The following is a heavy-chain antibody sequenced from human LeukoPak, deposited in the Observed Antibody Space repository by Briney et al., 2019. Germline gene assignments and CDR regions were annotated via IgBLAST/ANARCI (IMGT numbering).Heavy chain of an antibody. CDR3: AKGYFDWLSPDY. CDR2: ISGSGGST. J-gene: IGHJ4*02. D-gene: IGHD3-9*01. V-gene: IGHV3-23*01. CDR1: GFTFSSYA. Sequence: GRSLRLSCAASGFTFSSYAMSWVRQAPGKGLEWVSAISGSGGSTYYADSVKGRFTISRDNSKNTLYLQMNSLRAEDTAVYYCAKGYFDWLSPDYWGQGTLVTVSS.